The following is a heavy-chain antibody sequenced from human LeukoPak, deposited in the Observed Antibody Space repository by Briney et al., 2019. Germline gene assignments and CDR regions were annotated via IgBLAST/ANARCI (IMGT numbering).Heavy chain of an antibody. D-gene: IGHD5-12*01. CDR2: IIPIFGTA. Sequence: SVKVSCQASGGTFSSYAISWVRQAPGQGLEWMGGIIPIFGTANHAQKFQGRVTITADESTSTAYMELSSLRSEDTAVYYCARVGTYGGYGYWGQGTLVTVSS. V-gene: IGHV1-69*01. J-gene: IGHJ4*02. CDR1: GGTFSSYA. CDR3: ARVGTYGGYGY.